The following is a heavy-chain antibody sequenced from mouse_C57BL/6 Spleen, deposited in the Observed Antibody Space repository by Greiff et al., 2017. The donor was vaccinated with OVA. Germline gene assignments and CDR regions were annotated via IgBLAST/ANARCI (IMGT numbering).Heavy chain of an antibody. J-gene: IGHJ1*03. Sequence: VQLQQPGAELVKPGASVKLSCKASGYTFTSYWMQWVKQRPGQGLEWIGEIDPSDSYTNYNQKFKGKATLTVDTSSSTAYMQLSSLTSEDSAVYYCARSLHRYGSSHWYFDVWGTGTTVTVSS. CDR2: IDPSDSYT. CDR3: ARSLHRYGSSHWYFDV. CDR1: GYTFTSYW. V-gene: IGHV1-50*01. D-gene: IGHD1-1*01.